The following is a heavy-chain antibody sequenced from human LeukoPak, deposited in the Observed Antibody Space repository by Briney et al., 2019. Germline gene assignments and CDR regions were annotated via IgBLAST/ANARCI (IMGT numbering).Heavy chain of an antibody. J-gene: IGHJ4*02. CDR3: ARQAYYYDSSGYSTLFDY. V-gene: IGHV4-30-4*01. Sequence: SETLSLTCTVSGGSISSGDYYWSWIRQPPGKGLEWIGYIYHSGSTYYNPSLKSRVTISVDTSKNQFSLKLSSVTAADTAVYYCARQAYYYDSSGYSTLFDYWGQGTLVTVSS. D-gene: IGHD3-22*01. CDR2: IYHSGST. CDR1: GGSISSGDYY.